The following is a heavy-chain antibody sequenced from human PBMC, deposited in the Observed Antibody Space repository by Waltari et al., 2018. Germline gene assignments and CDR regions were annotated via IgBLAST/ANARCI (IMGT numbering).Heavy chain of an antibody. CDR2: IYFSGST. CDR3: ASFGDYGDYDAFDI. V-gene: IGHV4-39*07. Sequence: QLQLQESGPGLVKPSETLSLTCTVSAGSISSSSYYWGWLRQPPGKGLEWMGYIYFSGSTYYHPPHKSGVTISVDTSKNQFSLKLSAVTAADTAVYYCASFGDYGDYDAFDIWGQGTMVTVSS. CDR1: AGSISSSSYY. J-gene: IGHJ3*02. D-gene: IGHD4-17*01.